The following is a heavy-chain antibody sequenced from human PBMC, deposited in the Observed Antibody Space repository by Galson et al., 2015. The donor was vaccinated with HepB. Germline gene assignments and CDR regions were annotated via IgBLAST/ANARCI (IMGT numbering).Heavy chain of an antibody. V-gene: IGHV2-70*11. Sequence: PALVKPTQTLTVTCTFSGFSLSTSGMCVSWLRQPPGKALEWLARIDWDDDKYYSTSLKTRLTISKDTSKNQVVLTMTNMDPVDTATYYCARIVGNGDSSGSIDYWGQGTLVTVSS. D-gene: IGHD3-22*01. CDR1: GFSLSTSGMC. CDR3: ARIVGNGDSSGSIDY. J-gene: IGHJ4*02. CDR2: IDWDDDK.